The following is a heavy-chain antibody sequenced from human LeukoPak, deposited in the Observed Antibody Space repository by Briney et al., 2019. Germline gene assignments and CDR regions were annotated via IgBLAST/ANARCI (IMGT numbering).Heavy chain of an antibody. J-gene: IGHJ3*02. CDR2: INPKSGGT. CDR3: ARGPRITIFGVVMANDAFDI. V-gene: IGHV1-2*02. D-gene: IGHD3-3*01. CDR1: GYTFTDYF. Sequence: ASVKVSCKASGYTFTDYFMNWVRQAPGQGLEWMGWINPKSGGTVYAQKFQGRVTMARDTSSSTAYMELSRLRFDDTVVYYCARGPRITIFGVVMANDAFDIWGQGTMVTVSS.